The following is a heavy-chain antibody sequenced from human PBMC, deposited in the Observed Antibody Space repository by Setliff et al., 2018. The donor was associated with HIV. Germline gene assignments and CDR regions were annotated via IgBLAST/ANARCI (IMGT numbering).Heavy chain of an antibody. V-gene: IGHV4-38-2*01. CDR2: IYHSGST. CDR3: AATYCRGGGRDCPQMYDY. Sequence: SETLSLTCAVSGSSISNAYYWGWIRQPPGKGLEWIGSIYHSGSTYYNPSLKSRVTISVDTSKKQFSLKLNSVTAADSAIYYCAATYCRGGGRDCPQMYDYWGQGSLVTVSS. CDR1: GSSISNAYY. J-gene: IGHJ4*02. D-gene: IGHD2-15*01.